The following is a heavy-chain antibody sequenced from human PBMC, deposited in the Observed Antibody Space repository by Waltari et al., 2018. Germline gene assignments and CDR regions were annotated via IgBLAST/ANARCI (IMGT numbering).Heavy chain of an antibody. V-gene: IGHV1-69*14. J-gene: IGHJ3*02. D-gene: IGHD3-3*01. CDR3: ARDFDLGSGFAFDI. CDR1: GGTFSSYA. CDR2: IIPIFGTA. Sequence: QVQLVQSGAEVKKPGSSVKVSCKASGGTFSSYAISWVRQAPGQGLEWMGGIIPIFGTANDEQKFQGRVTITEDKSTSTAYMELSSLRSEDTAVYDCARDFDLGSGFAFDIWGQGTMVTVSS.